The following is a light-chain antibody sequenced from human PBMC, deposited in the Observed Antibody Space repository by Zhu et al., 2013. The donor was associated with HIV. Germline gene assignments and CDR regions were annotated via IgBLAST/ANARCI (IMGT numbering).Light chain of an antibody. CDR3: QQYYGRPPWT. J-gene: IGKJ1*01. Sequence: DIVMTQSPDSLAVSLGERATINCKSSQSVLYSSNNKNYLAWYQQKAGQPPKLLIYWASTRESGVPDRFSGSGSETDFTLTINSLQADDVALYYCQQYYGRPPWTFGQGTKVEIK. CDR1: QSVLYSSNNKNY. CDR2: WAS. V-gene: IGKV4-1*01.